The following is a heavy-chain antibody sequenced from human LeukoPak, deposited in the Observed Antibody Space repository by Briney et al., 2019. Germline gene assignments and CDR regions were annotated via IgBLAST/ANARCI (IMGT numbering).Heavy chain of an antibody. CDR2: IYYSGST. D-gene: IGHD6-19*01. V-gene: IGHV4-31*03. Sequence: SETLSLTCTVFGGSISSGGYYWSWIRQHPGKGLEWIGYIYYSGSTYYNPSLKSRVTISVDTSKNQFSLKLSSVTAADTAVYYCASCPIAVAGAPNWFDPWGQGTLVTVSS. CDR1: GGSISSGGYY. J-gene: IGHJ5*02. CDR3: ASCPIAVAGAPNWFDP.